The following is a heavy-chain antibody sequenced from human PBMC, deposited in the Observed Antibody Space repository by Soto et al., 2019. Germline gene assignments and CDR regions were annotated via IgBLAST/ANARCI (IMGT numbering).Heavy chain of an antibody. Sequence: GGSLRLSCAASGFTFSNYGMHWVRQAPGKGLEWVAVIWYDGSNKYYADSVKGRFTISRDNAENTLYLQMNSLGAEDKAVYYCADTNTYYYDSSGFAFWGKGPQVTASS. J-gene: IGHJ4*02. V-gene: IGHV3-33*01. CDR1: GFTFSNYG. D-gene: IGHD3-22*01. CDR3: ADTNTYYYDSSGFAF. CDR2: IWYDGSNK.